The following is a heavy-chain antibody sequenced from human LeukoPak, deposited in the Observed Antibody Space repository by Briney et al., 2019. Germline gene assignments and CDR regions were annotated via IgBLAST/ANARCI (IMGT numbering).Heavy chain of an antibody. CDR3: ARSGGLQKFDY. CDR1: EFTFSNYA. D-gene: IGHD4-11*01. V-gene: IGHV3-30-3*01. J-gene: IGHJ4*02. Sequence: GGSLRLSCAASEFTFSNYAQHWVRQAPGKGLQWVAVISYDGNTIRYADSVKGRFIISRDTSKNTLYLQMNSLRAEDTAVYYCARSGGLQKFDYWGQGTLVAVSS. CDR2: ISYDGNTI.